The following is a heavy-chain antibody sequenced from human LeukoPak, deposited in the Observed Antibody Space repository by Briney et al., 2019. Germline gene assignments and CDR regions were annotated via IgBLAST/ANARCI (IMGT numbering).Heavy chain of an antibody. CDR3: ARDRTGVFPEYFQH. CDR2: FDPEDGEA. CDR1: GYTLTELS. J-gene: IGHJ1*01. D-gene: IGHD3-16*01. V-gene: IGHV1-24*01. Sequence: ASVKVSCKVSGYTLTELSMHWVRQAPGKGLEWMGGFDPEDGEAIYAQKFQGRVTMTRDTSISTAYMELSRLRSDDTAVYYCARDRTGVFPEYFQHWGQGTLVTVSS.